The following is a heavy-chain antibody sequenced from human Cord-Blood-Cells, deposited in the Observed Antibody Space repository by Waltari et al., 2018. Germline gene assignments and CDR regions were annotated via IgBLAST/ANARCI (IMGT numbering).Heavy chain of an antibody. CDR2: INHSGST. D-gene: IGHD2-2*01. CDR1: GGSFSGYY. CDR3: ARALPDCSSTSCYYDY. V-gene: IGHV4-34*01. Sequence: QVQLQQWGAGLLKPSETLSLTCAVYGGSFSGYYWSWIRQPPGKGLEWIGEINHSGSTNSTPSLKSRVTISVDTSKNQFSLKLSSVTAADTAVYYCARALPDCSSTSCYYDYWGQGTLVTVSS. J-gene: IGHJ4*02.